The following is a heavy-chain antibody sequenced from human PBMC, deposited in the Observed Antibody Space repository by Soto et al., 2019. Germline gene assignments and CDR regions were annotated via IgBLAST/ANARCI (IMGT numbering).Heavy chain of an antibody. D-gene: IGHD3-10*01. V-gene: IGHV1-24*01. CDR3: ATGTGITMVRGVITDY. J-gene: IGHJ4*02. CDR2: FDPEDGET. Sequence: VASVKVSCKVSGYTLTELSMHWVRQAPGKGLEWMGGFDPEDGETIYAQKFQGRVTMTEDTSTDTAYMELSSLRSEDTAVYYCATGTGITMVRGVITDYCGQGTLVTVSS. CDR1: GYTLTELS.